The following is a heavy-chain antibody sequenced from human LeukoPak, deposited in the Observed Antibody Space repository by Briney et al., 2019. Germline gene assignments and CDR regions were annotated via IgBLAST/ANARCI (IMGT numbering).Heavy chain of an antibody. CDR1: GFTFSDYA. V-gene: IGHV3-23*01. Sequence: GGSLRLSCAASGFTFSDYALSWVRQAPGKGLEWVSAISGSDTNTNYADSVKSRFTISRDNSKNTLYLQMNSLRAEDTAVYYCAKHLWRDLLWFGEGYYFGYWGQGTLVTVSS. CDR3: AKHLWRDLLWFGEGYYFGY. CDR2: ISGSDTNT. J-gene: IGHJ4*02. D-gene: IGHD3-10*01.